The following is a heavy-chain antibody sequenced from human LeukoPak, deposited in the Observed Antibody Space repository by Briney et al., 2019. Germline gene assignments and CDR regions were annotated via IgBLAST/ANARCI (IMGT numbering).Heavy chain of an antibody. CDR2: ISYSGST. J-gene: IGHJ4*02. CDR3: ARVHDSGSYYGLYFDY. CDR1: GGSISSADYY. Sequence: SQTLSLTCTVSGGSISSADYYWTWLRQPPGKGLEWIGYISYSGSTYYNPSLKSRVTISVDKSKNQFSLKLSSVTAADTAVYYCARVHDSGSYYGLYFDYWGQGTLVTVSS. D-gene: IGHD1-26*01. V-gene: IGHV4-30-4*08.